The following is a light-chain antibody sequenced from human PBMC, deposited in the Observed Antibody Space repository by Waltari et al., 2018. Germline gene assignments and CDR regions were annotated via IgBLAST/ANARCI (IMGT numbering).Light chain of an antibody. CDR3: AAWDDTLSAVL. CDR2: RNK. CDR1: RSNIGINY. V-gene: IGLV1-47*01. J-gene: IGLJ3*02. Sequence: QSVLTQPPSASGTPGQRVTISCSGSRSNIGINYVYWYQHLPGTTPNLLIYRNKQRPSGVPDRFSGSKSGTSASLAISGLRSEDEADYYCAAWDDTLSAVLFGGGTNLTVL.